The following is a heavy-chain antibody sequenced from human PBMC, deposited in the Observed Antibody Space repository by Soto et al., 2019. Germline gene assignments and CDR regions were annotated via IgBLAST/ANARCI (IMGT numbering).Heavy chain of an antibody. D-gene: IGHD1-7*01. CDR2: IYYSGST. CDR3: ARDLGGNWNFRMYNWFDP. Sequence: KPSETLSLTCTVSGGSISSGGYYWSWIRQHPGKGLEWIGYIYYSGSTYYHPSLKSRVTISVDTSKNQFSLKLSSVTAADTAVYYCARDLGGNWNFRMYNWFDPWGQGTLVTVSS. V-gene: IGHV4-31*03. J-gene: IGHJ5*02. CDR1: GGSISSGGYY.